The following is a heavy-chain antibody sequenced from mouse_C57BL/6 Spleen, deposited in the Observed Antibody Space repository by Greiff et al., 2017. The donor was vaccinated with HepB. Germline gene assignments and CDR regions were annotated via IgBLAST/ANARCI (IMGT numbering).Heavy chain of an antibody. D-gene: IGHD1-1*01. Sequence: EVQGVESGGGLVKPGGSLKLSCAASGFTFSSYAMSWVRQTPEKRLEWVATISDGGSYPYYPENVKGRFTISRDNAKNNLYLQMSHLKSEDTAMYYCAGGGNYGSSPSWFAYWGQGTLVTVSS. CDR1: GFTFSSYA. J-gene: IGHJ3*01. CDR3: AGGGNYGSSPSWFAY. CDR2: ISDGGSYP. V-gene: IGHV5-4*01.